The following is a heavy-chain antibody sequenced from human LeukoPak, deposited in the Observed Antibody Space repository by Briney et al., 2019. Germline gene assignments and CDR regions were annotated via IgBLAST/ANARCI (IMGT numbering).Heavy chain of an antibody. Sequence: SETLSLTCTVSGGPISSSSYYWGWIRQPPGKGLEWIGSIYYSGSTYYNPSLKSRVTISVDASKNQFSLKLSSVTAADTAVYYCARQGLLWGQGTLVTVSS. J-gene: IGHJ4*02. CDR1: GGPISSSSYY. V-gene: IGHV4-39*01. CDR2: IYYSGST. D-gene: IGHD2-15*01. CDR3: ARQGLL.